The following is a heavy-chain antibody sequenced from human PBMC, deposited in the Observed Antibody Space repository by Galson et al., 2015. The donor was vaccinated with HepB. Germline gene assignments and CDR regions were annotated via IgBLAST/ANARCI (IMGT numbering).Heavy chain of an antibody. Sequence: SVKVSCKASGYTFTSYDINWVRQATGQGLEWMGWMNPNSGNTGYAQKFQGRVTMTRNTSISTAYMELSSLRSEDTAVYYCARVDRGSAHHAFDIWGQGTMVTVSS. D-gene: IGHD1-14*01. CDR2: MNPNSGNT. J-gene: IGHJ3*02. V-gene: IGHV1-8*01. CDR3: ARVDRGSAHHAFDI. CDR1: GYTFTSYD.